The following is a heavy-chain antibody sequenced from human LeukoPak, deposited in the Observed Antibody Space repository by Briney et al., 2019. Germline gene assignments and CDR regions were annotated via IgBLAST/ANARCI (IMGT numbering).Heavy chain of an antibody. V-gene: IGHV4-59*08. D-gene: IGHD6-13*01. CDR3: ARVGHIVAAGTYDW. CDR2: ISYSGSP. CDR1: GASISSYY. J-gene: IGHJ4*01. Sequence: PSETLCLTCTVSGASISSYYWSWIRQPPGKGLEWIGYISYSGSPNYNPSLKSRVTISADTSKNQFSLNLSSVTAADTAVYYCARVGHIVAAGTYDWWGQGTLVTVSS.